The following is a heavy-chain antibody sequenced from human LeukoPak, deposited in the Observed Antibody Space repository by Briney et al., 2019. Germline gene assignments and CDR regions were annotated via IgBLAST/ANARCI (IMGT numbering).Heavy chain of an antibody. CDR3: ARALVGATSNWFDP. CDR2: IYYSGST. V-gene: IGHV4-31*03. Sequence: SQTLSLTCTVSGGSISSGGYYWSWIRQHPGKGLEWIGYIYYSGSTYYNPSLKSRVTISVDTSKNQFSLKLSSVTAADTAVYYCARALVGATSNWFDPWGQGTLVTVSS. J-gene: IGHJ5*02. D-gene: IGHD1-26*01. CDR1: GGSISSGGYY.